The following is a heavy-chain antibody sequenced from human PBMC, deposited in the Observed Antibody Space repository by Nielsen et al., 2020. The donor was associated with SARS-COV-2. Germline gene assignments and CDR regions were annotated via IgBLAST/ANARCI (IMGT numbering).Heavy chain of an antibody. J-gene: IGHJ4*02. D-gene: IGHD6-13*01. CDR1: GFTFTSYG. V-gene: IGHV1-18*01. CDR2: ISAYNGNT. Sequence: GGSLRLSCAASGFTFTSYGISWVRQAPGQGLEWMGWISAYNGNTNYAQKLQGRVTMTTDTSTSTAYMELRSLRSDDTAVYYCARCGLAAKDLDYWGQGTLVTVSS. CDR3: ARCGLAAKDLDY.